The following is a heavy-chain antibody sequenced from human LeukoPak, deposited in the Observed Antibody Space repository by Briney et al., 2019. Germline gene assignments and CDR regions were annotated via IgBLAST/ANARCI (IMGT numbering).Heavy chain of an antibody. CDR3: ARDRGIVATAPRYYFDY. CDR1: GYTFTSYG. CDR2: ISAYNGNT. J-gene: IGHJ4*02. D-gene: IGHD5-12*01. V-gene: IGHV1-18*01. Sequence: ASVTVSCTASGYTFTSYGISWVRQAPGQGLEWMGWISAYNGNTNYAQKFQGRVTMTRDTSTSTVYMELSSLRSEDTAVYYCARDRGIVATAPRYYFDYWGQGTLVTVSS.